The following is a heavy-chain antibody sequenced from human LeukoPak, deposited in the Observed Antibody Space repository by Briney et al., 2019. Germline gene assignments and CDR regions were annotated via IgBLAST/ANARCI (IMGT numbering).Heavy chain of an antibody. CDR2: IYTSGST. Sequence: PSETLSLTCTVSGGSISSGSYYWSWIRQPAGKGLEWIGRIYTSGSTNYNPSLKSRVTISVDTSKNQFSLKLSSVTAADTAVYYCARQGDFWSGTPYYFDYWGQGTLVTVSS. CDR1: GGSISSGSYY. D-gene: IGHD3-3*01. CDR3: ARQGDFWSGTPYYFDY. J-gene: IGHJ4*02. V-gene: IGHV4-61*02.